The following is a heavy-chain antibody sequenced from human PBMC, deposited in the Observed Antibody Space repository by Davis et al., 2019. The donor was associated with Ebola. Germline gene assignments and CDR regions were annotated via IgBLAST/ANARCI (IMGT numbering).Heavy chain of an antibody. CDR3: ARDKVYDFWSGYSNNWFDP. Sequence: ASVKVSCKASGYTFTSYYMHWVRQAPGQGLEWMGIINPSGGSTSYAQKFQGRVTMTRDTSTSTVYMELSSLRSEDTAVYYCARDKVYDFWSGYSNNWFDPWGQGTLVTVSS. CDR2: INPSGGST. CDR1: GYTFTSYY. V-gene: IGHV1-46*01. D-gene: IGHD3-3*01. J-gene: IGHJ5*02.